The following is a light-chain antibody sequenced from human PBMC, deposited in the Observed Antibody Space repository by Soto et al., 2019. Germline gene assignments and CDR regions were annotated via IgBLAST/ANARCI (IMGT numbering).Light chain of an antibody. CDR2: AAS. Sequence: DIQMTQSPSSLSASVGDRVSITCRASQTIITYLNWYQQKPGKAPKLLISAASNLQSGVPSRFSGSGSETEFTLTISSVQPADFATYYCQQSYSTPRTFGQWTKLEIK. CDR1: QTIITY. CDR3: QQSYSTPRT. J-gene: IGKJ2*01. V-gene: IGKV1-39*01.